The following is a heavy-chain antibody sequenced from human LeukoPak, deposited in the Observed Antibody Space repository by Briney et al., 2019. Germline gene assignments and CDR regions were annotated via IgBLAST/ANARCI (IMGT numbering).Heavy chain of an antibody. D-gene: IGHD3-9*01. CDR2: ISFDGSNT. Sequence: GGSLRLSCAASGFTFRSYGMHWVRQAPGKGLEWVAVISFDGSNTYYEDSVKGRFTISRDNSKNTPNLQMNSLRAEDTAVYYCAKDGVMGLILTGYVYLDYWGQGTLVTVSS. V-gene: IGHV3-30*18. J-gene: IGHJ4*02. CDR1: GFTFRSYG. CDR3: AKDGVMGLILTGYVYLDY.